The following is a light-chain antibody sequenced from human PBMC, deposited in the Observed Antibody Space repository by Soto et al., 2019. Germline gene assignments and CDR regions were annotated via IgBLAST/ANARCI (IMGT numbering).Light chain of an antibody. Sequence: EMVLTQSPGTRSLSPMEIATRSFRASQSVSSSYLAWYQQKPGQAPRLLIYGGSSRATGIPVRFSGSGSETDFTLTITRLETEDFAVYYCQQYSSSRTFGQGTKVDIK. CDR2: GGS. CDR3: QQYSSSRT. J-gene: IGKJ1*01. V-gene: IGKV3-20*01. CDR1: QSVSSSY.